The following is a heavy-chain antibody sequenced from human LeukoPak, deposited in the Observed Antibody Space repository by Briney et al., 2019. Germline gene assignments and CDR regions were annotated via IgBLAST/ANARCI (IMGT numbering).Heavy chain of an antibody. D-gene: IGHD6-19*01. CDR3: SKGPDSRGWSDWFDP. CDR1: GFTFDDYA. V-gene: IGHV3-9*01. J-gene: IGHJ5*02. CDR2: VSRNSGSI. Sequence: GGSLTLSCAASGFTFDDYAMHWVRPAPGKGLEWVSVVSRNSGSIGYADSVKGRFTISRENAKNSLFPQIKSRRADDTAWYYGSKGPDSRGWSDWFDPWGQGTLVTASS.